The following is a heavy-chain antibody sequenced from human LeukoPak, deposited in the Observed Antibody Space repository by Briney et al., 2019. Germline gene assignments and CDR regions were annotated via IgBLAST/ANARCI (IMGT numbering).Heavy chain of an antibody. CDR2: IYYNGST. V-gene: IGHV4-59*01. CDR3: ARDARVRFGPGWFDP. CDR1: GGSISSYY. Sequence: PSETLSLTCSVSGGSISSYYWSWIRQPPGKGLEWIGYIYYNGSTKFNPSLKSRVTISIDTPKNQFSLKLSSVTAADTAIYYCARDARVRFGPGWFDPWGQGTLVIVSS. J-gene: IGHJ5*02. D-gene: IGHD3-16*01.